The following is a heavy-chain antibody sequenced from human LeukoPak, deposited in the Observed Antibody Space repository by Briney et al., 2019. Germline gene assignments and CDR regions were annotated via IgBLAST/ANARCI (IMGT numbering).Heavy chain of an antibody. D-gene: IGHD2-2*01. J-gene: IGHJ5*02. CDR1: GGSFSGYY. CDR3: ARGLVVPAETHNWFDP. V-gene: IGHV4-34*01. CDR2: INHSGST. Sequence: SETLSLTCAVYGGSFSGYYWSWIRQRPGKGLEWIGEINHSGSTNYNPSFKSRVTISVDTSKNQFSLKLSSVTAADTAVYYCARGLVVPAETHNWFDPWGQGTLVTVSS.